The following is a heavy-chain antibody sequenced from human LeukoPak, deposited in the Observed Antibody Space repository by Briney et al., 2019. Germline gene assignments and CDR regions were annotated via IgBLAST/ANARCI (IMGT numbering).Heavy chain of an antibody. CDR1: GFTFSHFG. V-gene: IGHV3-NL1*01. Sequence: GGSLRLSCAASGFTFSHFGMHWARQAPGKGLEWVSAISGSGGSTYYADSVKGRFTISRDNSKNTLYLQMNSLRAEDTAVYYCARDRASSSGWFHDAFDIWGQGTMVTVSS. D-gene: IGHD6-19*01. CDR2: ISGSGGST. CDR3: ARDRASSSGWFHDAFDI. J-gene: IGHJ3*02.